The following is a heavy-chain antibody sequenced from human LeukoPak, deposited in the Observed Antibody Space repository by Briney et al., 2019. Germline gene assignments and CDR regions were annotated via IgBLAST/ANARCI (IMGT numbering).Heavy chain of an antibody. J-gene: IGHJ4*02. CDR1: GGSITGYY. CDR2: IYPNGGT. D-gene: IGHD2-2*01. Sequence: ASETLSLTCSVSGGSITGYYWSWIRQPAGKGLEWIGRIYPNGGTNYSPSLKSRATMSVDTSKNQFSLKLTSVTAADTAMYYCARTKRTSHYYFDYWGQGTLATVSS. V-gene: IGHV4-4*07. CDR3: ARTKRTSHYYFDY.